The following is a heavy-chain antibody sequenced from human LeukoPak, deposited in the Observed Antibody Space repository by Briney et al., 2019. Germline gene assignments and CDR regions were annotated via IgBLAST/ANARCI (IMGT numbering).Heavy chain of an antibody. CDR1: GGTFSSYA. D-gene: IGHD6-13*01. Sequence: SVKVSCMASGGTFSSYAISWVRQAPGQGLEWMGGIIPIFGTANYAQKFQGRVTITADESTSTAYMELSSLRSEDTAVYYCASRIAAADDYYYGMDVWGKGTTVTVSS. CDR2: IIPIFGTA. J-gene: IGHJ6*04. CDR3: ASRIAAADDYYYGMDV. V-gene: IGHV1-69*13.